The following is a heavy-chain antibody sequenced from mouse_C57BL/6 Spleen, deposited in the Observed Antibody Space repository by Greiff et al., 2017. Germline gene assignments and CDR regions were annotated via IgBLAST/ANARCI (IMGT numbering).Heavy chain of an antibody. V-gene: IGHV1-42*01. CDR1: GYSFTGYY. D-gene: IGHD4-1*02. Sequence: EVQLQQSGPELVKPGASVKISCKASGYSFTGYYMNWVKQSPEKSLEWIGEINPSTGGTTYNQKFKAKATLTVDKSSRTADMQRKSLTSEDSAVYYCAREGQLGSCAYWGQGTLVTVSA. CDR2: INPSTGGT. J-gene: IGHJ3*01. CDR3: AREGQLGSCAY.